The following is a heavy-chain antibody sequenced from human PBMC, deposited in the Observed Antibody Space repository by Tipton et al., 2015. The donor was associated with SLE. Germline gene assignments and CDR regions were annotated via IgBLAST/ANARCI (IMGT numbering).Heavy chain of an antibody. J-gene: IGHJ2*01. CDR2: ISHGGIT. V-gene: IGHV4-34*01. CDR3: AREQQLESRYFDL. Sequence: LRLSCAVYGGSFSGYYWTWIRQPPGKGLEWIGEISHGGITNYNPSLKSRVTISVDTSKNQFSLKLSSVTAADTAVYYCAREQQLESRYFDLWGRGTLVTVSS. D-gene: IGHD6-13*01. CDR1: GGSFSGYY.